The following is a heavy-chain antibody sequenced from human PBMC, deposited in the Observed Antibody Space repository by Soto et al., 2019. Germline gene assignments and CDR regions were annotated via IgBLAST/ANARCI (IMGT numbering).Heavy chain of an antibody. V-gene: IGHV4-31*03. D-gene: IGHD1-1*01. CDR1: GGSIRSGATGSY. Sequence: QVQLQESGPGLVKPSQTLSLTGTVSGGSIRSGATGSYWTWIRQLPGKGLEWIGYIYYTGNTYYNPSGKRRPTISIDASENPFSLRLTSVTAADTAVYFCASGHDAYKVRYWGQGTLVTVSS. CDR3: ASGHDAYKVRY. J-gene: IGHJ4*02. CDR2: IYYTGNT.